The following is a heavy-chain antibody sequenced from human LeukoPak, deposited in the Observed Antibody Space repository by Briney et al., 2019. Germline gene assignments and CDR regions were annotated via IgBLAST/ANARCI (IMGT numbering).Heavy chain of an antibody. CDR1: GYTLTELS. CDR3: AAADRPILRYSDWILKFDY. CDR2: FDPEDGET. J-gene: IGHJ4*02. Sequence: ASVKVSCKVSGYTLTELSMHWVRQAPGKGLEWMGGFDPEDGETVYAQKFQGRVTMTEDTSTDTAYMELSSLRSEDTAVYYCAAADRPILRYSDWILKFDYWGQGTLVTVSS. D-gene: IGHD3-9*01. V-gene: IGHV1-24*01.